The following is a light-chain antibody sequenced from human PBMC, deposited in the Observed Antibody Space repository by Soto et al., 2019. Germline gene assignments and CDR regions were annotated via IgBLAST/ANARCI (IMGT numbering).Light chain of an antibody. CDR3: SLYAGTNSVV. V-gene: IGLV2-8*01. J-gene: IGLJ2*01. CDR1: SSDIGAYKF. CDR2: EVS. Sequence: QSALTQPPSASGSPGQSVAISCTGTSSDIGAYKFVSWYQQHPGKAPKLIIYEVSRRPSGVPDRFSGSKSGNTASLTVSGLLAEDEAGYYCSLYAGTNSVVFGGGTKVTVL.